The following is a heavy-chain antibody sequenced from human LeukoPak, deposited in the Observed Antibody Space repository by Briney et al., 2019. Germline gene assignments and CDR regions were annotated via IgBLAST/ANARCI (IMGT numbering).Heavy chain of an antibody. CDR1: GFTFSSYG. CDR2: ISFDGNKK. CDR3: AKDQGIAVAGTLHY. D-gene: IGHD6-19*01. V-gene: IGHV3-30*18. J-gene: IGHJ4*02. Sequence: PGRSQRLSCAASGFTFSSYGMHWVRQTPGKGLEWVAVISFDGNKKYYADSVKGRFTISRDNSKNTLYLQMNSLRAEDTAVYYCAKDQGIAVAGTLHYWGQGTLVTVSS.